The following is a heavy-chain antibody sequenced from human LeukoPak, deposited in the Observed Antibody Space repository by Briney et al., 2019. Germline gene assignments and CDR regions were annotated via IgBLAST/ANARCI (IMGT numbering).Heavy chain of an antibody. CDR3: AFSSAYQQH. V-gene: IGHV4-39*07. J-gene: IGHJ1*01. D-gene: IGHD3-22*01. Sequence: SETLSLTCTVSGGSISSDSYYWSWIRQPPGKGLEWIGEINHSGSTDYNPSLESRVTISVDTSKNQFSLKLSSVTAADTAVYYCAFSSAYQQHCGQGTLVTVSS. CDR2: INHSGST. CDR1: GGSISSDSYY.